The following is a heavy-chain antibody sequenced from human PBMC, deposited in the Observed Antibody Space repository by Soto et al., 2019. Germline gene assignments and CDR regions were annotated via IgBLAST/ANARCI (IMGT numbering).Heavy chain of an antibody. Sequence: ASVKVSCKASGYSFTSYGISWVRQAPGQGLEWMGWISAYNGNTNYAQKFQGRVTITADKSTSTAYMELSSLRSEDTAVYYCARDVVSGYSYGYDYWGQGTLVTVSS. CDR1: GYSFTSYG. V-gene: IGHV1-18*01. D-gene: IGHD5-18*01. J-gene: IGHJ4*02. CDR2: ISAYNGNT. CDR3: ARDVVSGYSYGYDY.